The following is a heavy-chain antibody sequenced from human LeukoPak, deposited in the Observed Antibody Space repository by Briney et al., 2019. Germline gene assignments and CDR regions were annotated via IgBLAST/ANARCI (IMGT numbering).Heavy chain of an antibody. J-gene: IGHJ3*02. CDR2: IYYSGST. D-gene: IGHD3-22*01. V-gene: IGHV4-28*01. CDR1: GYSISSSNW. CDR3: ARSNYYDSSGYLRDAFDI. Sequence: PSDTLSLTCAVSGYSISSSNWWGWIRQPPGKGLEWIGYIYYSGSTYYNPSLKCRVTMSVDTSKNQFSLKLSSVTAVDTAVYYCARSNYYDSSGYLRDAFDIWGQGTMVTVSS.